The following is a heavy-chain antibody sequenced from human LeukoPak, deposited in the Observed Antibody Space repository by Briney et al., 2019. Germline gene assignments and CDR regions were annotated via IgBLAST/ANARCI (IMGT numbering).Heavy chain of an antibody. D-gene: IGHD2-2*01. J-gene: IGHJ4*02. V-gene: IGHV1-69*04. CDR1: GGTFSSYA. CDR2: IIPILGIA. Sequence: ASVKVSCKASGGTFSSYAISWVRQAPGQGLEWMGRIIPILGIANYAQKFQGRVTITADESTSTAYMELSSLRSEDTAVYYCARALRDIVVVPAATRHEVGNSGVSGPFDYWGQGTLVTVSS. CDR3: ARALRDIVVVPAATRHEVGNSGVSGPFDY.